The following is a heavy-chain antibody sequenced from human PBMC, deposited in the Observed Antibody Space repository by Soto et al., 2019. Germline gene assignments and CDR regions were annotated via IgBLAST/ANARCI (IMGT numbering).Heavy chain of an antibody. CDR3: ARENSGCYLNYYYSMDV. Sequence: QVQLVESGGGVVQPGRSLRLSCAASGFTFSSYAMHWVRQAPGKGLEWVAVISYDGSNKYYADSVKGRFTISRDNSKNTLYLQMNSLRAKDTAVYYCARENSGCYLNYYYSMDVWGQGTTVTVSS. D-gene: IGHD1-26*01. CDR1: GFTFSSYA. CDR2: ISYDGSNK. V-gene: IGHV3-30-3*01. J-gene: IGHJ6*02.